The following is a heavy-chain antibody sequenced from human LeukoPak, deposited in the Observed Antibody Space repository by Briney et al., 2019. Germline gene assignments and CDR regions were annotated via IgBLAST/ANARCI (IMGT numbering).Heavy chain of an antibody. V-gene: IGHV3-7*01. CDR3: AKLIRDVTIYDF. D-gene: IGHD3/OR15-3a*01. Sequence: GGSLRLSCAASGFTFSRFWMSWVRQAPGKGLEWVASINQDESRKHYSDSVRGRFTISRDNTRNSLFLHMDSLRVDDTAIYYCAKLIRDVTIYDFWGRGALVTVSS. CDR2: INQDESRK. CDR1: GFTFSRFW. J-gene: IGHJ2*01.